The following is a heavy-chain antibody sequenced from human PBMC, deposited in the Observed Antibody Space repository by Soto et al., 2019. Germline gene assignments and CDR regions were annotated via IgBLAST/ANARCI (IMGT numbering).Heavy chain of an antibody. CDR3: ARVGDYGGNTGNRFDP. J-gene: IGHJ5*02. CDR2: IYYSGST. Sequence: ASETLSLTCPVSGGSISSGDYYWSWIRQPPGKGLEWIGYIYYSGSTYYNPSLKSRVTISVDTSKNQFSLKLSSVTAADTAVYYCARVGDYGGNTGNRFDPWGQGTLVTVSS. CDR1: GGSISSGDYY. D-gene: IGHD4-17*01. V-gene: IGHV4-30-4*01.